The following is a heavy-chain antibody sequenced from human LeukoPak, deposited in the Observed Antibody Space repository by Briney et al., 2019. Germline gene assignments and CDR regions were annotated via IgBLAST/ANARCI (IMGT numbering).Heavy chain of an antibody. J-gene: IGHJ4*02. D-gene: IGHD4-23*01. V-gene: IGHV3-33*01. CDR2: IWYGGSTK. CDR3: ARDPPLDYGGNLQYYFDY. Sequence: GRSLRLSCAASGFTFSSYGMHWVRQAPDKGLEWVAIIWYGGSTKYYADSVKGRFTISRDNSKNTLYLQMNSLRAEDTAVYYCARDPPLDYGGNLQYYFDYWGQGTLVTVSS. CDR1: GFTFSSYG.